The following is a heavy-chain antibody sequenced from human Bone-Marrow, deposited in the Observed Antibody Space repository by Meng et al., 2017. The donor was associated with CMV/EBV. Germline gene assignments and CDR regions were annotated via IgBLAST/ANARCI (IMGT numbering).Heavy chain of an antibody. CDR3: ARVDFTIFGVVIIPHDY. V-gene: IGHV1-69*10. CDR2: IIPILGIA. Sequence: SVKVSCKASGGTFSSYAISWVRQAPGQGLEWMGGIIPILGIANYAQKFQGRVTITADKSTSTAYMELSSLRSDDTAVYYCARVDFTIFGVVIIPHDYWGQGTLVTVSS. CDR1: GGTFSSYA. D-gene: IGHD3-3*01. J-gene: IGHJ4*02.